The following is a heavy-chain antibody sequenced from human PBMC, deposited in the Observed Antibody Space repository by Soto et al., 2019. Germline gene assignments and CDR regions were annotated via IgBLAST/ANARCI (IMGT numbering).Heavy chain of an antibody. CDR2: IIPIFGTA. V-gene: IGHV1-69*13. Sequence: SVKFSCKASGGTFSSYAISWVRHAPGQGLEWMGGIIPIFGTANYAQKFQGRVTITADESTSTAYMELSSLRSEDTAVYYCARDRQYSTASGRAFDIWGQGTMVTVSS. D-gene: IGHD6-6*01. J-gene: IGHJ3*02. CDR3: ARDRQYSTASGRAFDI. CDR1: GGTFSSYA.